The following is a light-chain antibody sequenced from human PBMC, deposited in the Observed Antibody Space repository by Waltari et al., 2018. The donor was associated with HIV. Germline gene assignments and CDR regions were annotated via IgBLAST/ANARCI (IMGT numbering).Light chain of an antibody. CDR3: AAWDDTLNGL. J-gene: IGLJ2*01. Sequence: QSVLTQPPSASGTPGQNVTISCSGNTSNIGTNIVNWYQQFPGAAPKLLIYSNNQRPSGVPARFSGSKSGTSASLAIGGLQSEDEADYFCAAWDDTLNGLFGGGTKLTVL. CDR2: SNN. V-gene: IGLV1-44*01. CDR1: TSNIGTNI.